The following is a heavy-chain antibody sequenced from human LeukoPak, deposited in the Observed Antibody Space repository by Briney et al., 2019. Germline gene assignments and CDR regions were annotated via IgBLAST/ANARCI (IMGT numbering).Heavy chain of an antibody. D-gene: IGHD3-22*01. CDR1: GYTFTGYY. CDR3: ARSTYYYDSSGYARVPVNFDY. Sequence: ASVKVSCKASGYTFTGYYMHWVRQAPGQGLEWMGWINPNSGGTNYAQKFQGWVTMTRDTSISTAYMELSRLRSDDTAVYYCARSTYYYDSSGYARVPVNFDYWGQGTLVTVSS. V-gene: IGHV1-2*04. J-gene: IGHJ4*02. CDR2: INPNSGGT.